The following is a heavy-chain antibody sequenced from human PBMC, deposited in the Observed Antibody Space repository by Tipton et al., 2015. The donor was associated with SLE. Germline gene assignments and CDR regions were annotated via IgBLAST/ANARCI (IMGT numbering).Heavy chain of an antibody. Sequence: TLSLTCAVYGGSFRGYHWTWIGQPPGQGLEWIGENADTGSTNYNPSRKSRVTISVDTSRNQFSLKLSSVTAADTALYYCARHEWPRAAAGRLGVFDSWGQGTLVTVSP. D-gene: IGHD6-13*01. V-gene: IGHV4-34*01. CDR1: GGSFRGYH. CDR3: ARHEWPRAAAGRLGVFDS. CDR2: NADTGST. J-gene: IGHJ4*02.